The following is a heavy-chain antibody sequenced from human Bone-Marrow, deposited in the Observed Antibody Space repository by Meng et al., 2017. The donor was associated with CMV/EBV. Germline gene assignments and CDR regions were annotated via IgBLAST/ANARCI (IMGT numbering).Heavy chain of an antibody. CDR3: ATGPSTAMVLYYYYYDMDV. V-gene: IGHV1-2*02. Sequence: ASVKVSCKASGYTFTAYYIHWVRQAPGQGLEWMGWINPNSGGTNYPQKFQGRVTMTRDTSINTAYMELSWLRSDDTAVYYCATGPSTAMVLYYYYYDMDVWGQGTTVTVSS. J-gene: IGHJ6*02. CDR2: INPNSGGT. D-gene: IGHD5-18*01. CDR1: GYTFTAYY.